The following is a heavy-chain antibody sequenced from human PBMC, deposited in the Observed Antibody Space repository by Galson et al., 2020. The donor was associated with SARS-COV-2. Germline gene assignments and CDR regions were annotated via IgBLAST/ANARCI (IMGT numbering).Heavy chain of an antibody. V-gene: IGHV3-30*02. Sequence: GESLKISCAASGFNFSTYGMHWVRQTPGKRLEWVAFIWYDESFKDYAESVVGRFTISRDISRSSLYLQMDSLRAEDTAVYYCAKNPVPGTGGDWFDTWGQGTLVTVSS. CDR1: GFNFSTYG. J-gene: IGHJ5*02. CDR3: AKNPVPGTGGDWFDT. D-gene: IGHD6-19*01. CDR2: IWYDESFK.